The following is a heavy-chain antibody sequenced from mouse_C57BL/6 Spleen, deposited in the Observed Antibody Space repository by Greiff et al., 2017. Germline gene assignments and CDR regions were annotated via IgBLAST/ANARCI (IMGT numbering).Heavy chain of an antibody. V-gene: IGHV1-59*01. CDR3: ASNSKITTVVANY. J-gene: IGHJ2*01. CDR2: IDPSDSYT. D-gene: IGHD1-1*01. Sequence: QVQLQQPGAELVRPGTSVKLSCKASGYTFTSYWMHWVKQRPGQGLEWIGVIDPSDSYTNYNQKFKGKATLTVDTSSSTAYMQLSSLTSEDSAVYYCASNSKITTVVANYWGQGTTLTVSS. CDR1: GYTFTSYW.